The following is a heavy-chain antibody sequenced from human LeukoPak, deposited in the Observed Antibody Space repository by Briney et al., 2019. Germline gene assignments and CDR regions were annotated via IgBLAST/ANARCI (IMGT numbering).Heavy chain of an antibody. V-gene: IGHV3-11*04. CDR3: VRDRFYGGYIGSRGAFDV. CDR1: GFTFSDYY. Sequence: MAGGSLRLSCATSGFTFSDYYMSWIRQVPGKGLEWVAYISSSGSTIYYADSVRGRFTISRDHAKNSLYLQMNSLRVEDTAVFYCVRDRFYGGYIGSRGAFDVWGRGTMVTVSS. D-gene: IGHD5-12*01. CDR2: ISSSGSTI. J-gene: IGHJ3*01.